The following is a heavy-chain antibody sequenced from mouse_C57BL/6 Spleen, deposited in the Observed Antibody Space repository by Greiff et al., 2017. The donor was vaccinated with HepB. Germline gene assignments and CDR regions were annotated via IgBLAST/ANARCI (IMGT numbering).Heavy chain of an antibody. D-gene: IGHD4-1*02. J-gene: IGHJ3*01. Sequence: EVQLQQSGPELVKPGASVKMSCKASGYTFTDYNMHWVKQSHGKSLEWIGYINHNNGGTSFNQKFKGKATLTVNKSSSTAYMALRSLTSEDSAVYYCASPTGTAWFSYWGQGTLVTVSA. CDR2: INHNNGGT. CDR1: GYTFTDYN. V-gene: IGHV1-22*01. CDR3: ASPTGTAWFSY.